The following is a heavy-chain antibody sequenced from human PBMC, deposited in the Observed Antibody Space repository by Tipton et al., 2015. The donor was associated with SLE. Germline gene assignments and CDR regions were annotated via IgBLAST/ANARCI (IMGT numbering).Heavy chain of an antibody. CDR2: ISSSSSYI. Sequence: SLRLSCAASGFTFSSYSMNWVRQAPGKGLEWVSAISSSSSYIYYADSVKGRFAIPRDNAKNSLYLQINSLRAEDTAVYYCARGFLGMRAAQYYFDYWGQGTLVTVSS. V-gene: IGHV3-21*03. CDR1: GFTFSSYS. D-gene: IGHD6-6*01. J-gene: IGHJ4*02. CDR3: ARGFLGMRAAQYYFDY.